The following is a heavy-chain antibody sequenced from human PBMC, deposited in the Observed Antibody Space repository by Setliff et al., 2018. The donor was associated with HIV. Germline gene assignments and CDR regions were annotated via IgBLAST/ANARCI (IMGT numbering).Heavy chain of an antibody. CDR1: GGSFSGYY. V-gene: IGHV4-34*01. Sequence: SETLSLTCAVYGGSFSGYYWSWIRQPPGKGLEWIGEINHSGSTNYNPSLKSRVIISADMSKNQFSLNLISVTAADTAVYYCARGHIRRIQVRTTPETDLDFWGQGNLVTVSS. CDR3: ARGHIRRIQVRTTPETDLDF. CDR2: INHSGST. J-gene: IGHJ4*02. D-gene: IGHD5-18*01.